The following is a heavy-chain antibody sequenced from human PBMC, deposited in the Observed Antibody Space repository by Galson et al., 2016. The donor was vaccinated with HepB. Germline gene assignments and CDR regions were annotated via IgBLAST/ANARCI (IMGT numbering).Heavy chain of an antibody. CDR1: GFTFRSYG. Sequence: SLRLSCAASGFTFRSYGMTWVRQAPGKGLEWVSIISGNGASIYYAGSVKGRFTISRDNSKNSLYLQMDSLRAEDTAVYYCAKVLSDSSGYYRDPFDYWGQGTLVTVSS. CDR2: ISGNGASI. V-gene: IGHV3-23*01. D-gene: IGHD3-22*01. CDR3: AKVLSDSSGYYRDPFDY. J-gene: IGHJ4*02.